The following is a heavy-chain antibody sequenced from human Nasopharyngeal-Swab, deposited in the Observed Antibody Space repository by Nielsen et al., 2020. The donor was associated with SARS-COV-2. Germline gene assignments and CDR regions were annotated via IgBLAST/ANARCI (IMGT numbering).Heavy chain of an antibody. V-gene: IGHV3-21*01. J-gene: IGHJ4*02. CDR2: MNSKGVYI. CDR1: EFTFREYN. D-gene: IGHD6-6*01. CDR3: ARGRGSSPPRYFDF. Sequence: GESLKISCAASEFTFREYNMNWVRQAPGKGLEWVATMNSKGVYIFYADSLRGRFTISRDNAANSLYLQMNSLSVEDTAVYYCARGRGSSPPRYFDFWGQGTLVTVSS.